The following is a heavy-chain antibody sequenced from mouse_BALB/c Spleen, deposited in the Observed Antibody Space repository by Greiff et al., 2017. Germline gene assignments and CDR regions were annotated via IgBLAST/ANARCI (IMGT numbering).Heavy chain of an antibody. CDR1: GFTFSSYT. Sequence: EVKLVESGGGLVKPGGSLKLSCAASGFTFSSYTMSWVRQTPEKRLEWVATISSGGGNTYYPDSVTGRFTISRDNAKNNLYLQRSSLRSEDTALYYCARYGGNDFDYWGQGTTLTVSS. D-gene: IGHD1-1*02. CDR2: ISSGGGNT. V-gene: IGHV5-9*03. CDR3: ARYGGNDFDY. J-gene: IGHJ2*01.